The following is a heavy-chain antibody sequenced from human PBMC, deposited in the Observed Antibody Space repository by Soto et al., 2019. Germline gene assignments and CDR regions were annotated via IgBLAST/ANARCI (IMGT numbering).Heavy chain of an antibody. CDR3: ARPYSGGPNDPFDV. J-gene: IGHJ3*01. V-gene: IGHV5-51*01. Sequence: GESLKISCKGSGYSFTNYWIGWVRQMPGKGLEWMGIIYPGGSHAIYSPSFQGQVTMSADKSISTAYLQWSSLKASGTAMYYCARPYSGGPNDPFDVWGQGTMVTVSS. CDR1: GYSFTNYW. D-gene: IGHD1-26*01. CDR2: IYPGGSHA.